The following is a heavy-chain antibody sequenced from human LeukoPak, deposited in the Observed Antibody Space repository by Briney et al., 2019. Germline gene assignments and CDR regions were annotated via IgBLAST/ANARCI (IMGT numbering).Heavy chain of an antibody. CDR3: ARGLRYISIFGVVKYYYYMDV. Sequence: SETLSLTCTVSGGSISSSSYYWGWIRQPPGKGLEWIGSIYYSGSTYYNPSLKSRVTISVDTSKNQFSLKLSSVTAADTAVYYCARGLRYISIFGVVKYYYYMDVWGKGTTVTVSS. V-gene: IGHV4-39*07. CDR1: GGSISSSSYY. J-gene: IGHJ6*03. D-gene: IGHD3-3*01. CDR2: IYYSGST.